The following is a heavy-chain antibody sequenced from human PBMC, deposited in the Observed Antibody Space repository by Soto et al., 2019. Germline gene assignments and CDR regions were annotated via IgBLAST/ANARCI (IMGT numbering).Heavy chain of an antibody. D-gene: IGHD3-10*01. J-gene: IGHJ3*02. Sequence: PSETLSLTCTVSGGSISSGGYYWSWIRQRPGKGLEWIGYIYYSGSTYYNPSLKSRVTISVDTSKNQFSLKLSSVTAADTAVYYCARRYSSVPRRLADAFDIWGQGTMVTVSS. CDR2: IYYSGST. CDR3: ARRYSSVPRRLADAFDI. V-gene: IGHV4-31*03. CDR1: GGSISSGGYY.